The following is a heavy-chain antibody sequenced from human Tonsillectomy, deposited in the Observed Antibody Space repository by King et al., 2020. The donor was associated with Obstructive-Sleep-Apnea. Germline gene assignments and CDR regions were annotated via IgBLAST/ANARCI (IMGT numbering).Heavy chain of an antibody. J-gene: IGHJ6*02. CDR3: ARTGYDILTGYESDYYYYGMDV. CDR1: GGSISSGSYY. Sequence: LQLQESGPGLVKPSQTLSLTCTVSGGSISSGSYYWSWIRQHPGKGLEWIGYIYYSGSTYYNPSLKSRVTISVDTSKNQFSLKLSSVTAADTAVYYCARTGYDILTGYESDYYYYGMDVWGQGTTVTVSS. V-gene: IGHV4-31*03. D-gene: IGHD3-9*01. CDR2: IYYSGST.